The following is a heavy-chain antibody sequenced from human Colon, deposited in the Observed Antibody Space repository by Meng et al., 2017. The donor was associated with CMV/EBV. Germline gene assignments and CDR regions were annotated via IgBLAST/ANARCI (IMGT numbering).Heavy chain of an antibody. J-gene: IGHJ5*02. CDR1: GGTYGSHA. D-gene: IGHD5-12*01. CDR2: IVPIFSTP. V-gene: IGHV1-69*05. CDR3: ARGKYSSGYANNWFDP. Sequence: GGTYGSHAIGWVRQAPGEGLGWMGEIVPIFSTPTYAQSFQGRVTLTTDASTTTAYMGLSGLRSEDTALYFCARGKYSSGYANNWFDPWGQVTLVTVSS.